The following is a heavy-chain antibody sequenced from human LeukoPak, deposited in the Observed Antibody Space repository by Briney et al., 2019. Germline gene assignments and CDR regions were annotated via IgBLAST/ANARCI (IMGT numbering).Heavy chain of an antibody. CDR3: AKEGPFDP. Sequence: GGSLRLSCAASGFTFSSYGMHWVRQAPGKGGEWVAVISYDGSNKYYADSVKGRFTISRDNSKNTLYLQMNSLRAEDTAVYYCAKEGPFDPWGQGTLVTVSS. CDR2: ISYDGSNK. CDR1: GFTFSSYG. V-gene: IGHV3-30*18. J-gene: IGHJ5*02.